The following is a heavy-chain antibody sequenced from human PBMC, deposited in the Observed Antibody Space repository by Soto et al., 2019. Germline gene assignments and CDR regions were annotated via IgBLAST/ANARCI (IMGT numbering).Heavy chain of an antibody. J-gene: IGHJ6*03. D-gene: IGHD1-1*01. CDR3: ANLEGVAIPGTSYYYHFIDV. CDR1: GGSMIGYY. Sequence: PSETLSLTCTVSGGSMIGYYWSWIRRPPGKGLEWIGYIYYDGTTNYDPSLKSRVIMSVDTSKNLFSLELRSVTAADTAVYYCANLEGVAIPGTSYYYHFIDVWGKGTKVTVSS. V-gene: IGHV4-59*01. CDR2: IYYDGTT.